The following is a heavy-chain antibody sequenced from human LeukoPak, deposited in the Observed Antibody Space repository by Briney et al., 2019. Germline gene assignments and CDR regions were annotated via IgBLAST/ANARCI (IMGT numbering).Heavy chain of an antibody. V-gene: IGHV3-21*01. Sequence: PGGSLRLSCAASGFTFSSYSMNWVRQAPGKGLEWVSSISSSSSYIYYADSVKVRITISRDNAKNSLYLQMNSLRAEDTAVYYCARVYGGNRGYFDYWGQGTLVTVSS. CDR1: GFTFSSYS. J-gene: IGHJ4*02. CDR3: ARVYGGNRGYFDY. CDR2: ISSSSSYI. D-gene: IGHD4-23*01.